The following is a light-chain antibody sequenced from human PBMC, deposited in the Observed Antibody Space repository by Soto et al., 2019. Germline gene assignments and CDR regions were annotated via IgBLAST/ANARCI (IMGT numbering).Light chain of an antibody. CDR2: AAD. CDR1: QSVSNK. Sequence: EVVKRQSPATLSVSPGETATLSCRASQSVSNKLAWYQQRPGQAPRLLIYAADTRATGIPDRFSGSGSGREFTLTISSLQSEDFAVYYCQQYNNWPPWTFGQGTKVDIK. J-gene: IGKJ1*01. V-gene: IGKV3-15*01. CDR3: QQYNNWPPWT.